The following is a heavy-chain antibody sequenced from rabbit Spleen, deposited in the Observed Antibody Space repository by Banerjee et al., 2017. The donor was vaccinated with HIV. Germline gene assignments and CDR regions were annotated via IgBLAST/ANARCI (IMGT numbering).Heavy chain of an antibody. J-gene: IGHJ4*01. V-gene: IGHV1S47*01. CDR2: INIATGKS. CDR1: GFDFGNNG. D-gene: IGHD5-1*01. Sequence: QEQLVESGGGLVQPEGSLTLTCKASGFDFGNNGMCWVRQAPGKGPEWIACINIATGKSVYASWAKGRFIMFRTSSTTVTLQMTSLTAADTATYFCARDLVTVIGWNFNLWGPGTLVTVS. CDR3: ARDLVTVIGWNFNL.